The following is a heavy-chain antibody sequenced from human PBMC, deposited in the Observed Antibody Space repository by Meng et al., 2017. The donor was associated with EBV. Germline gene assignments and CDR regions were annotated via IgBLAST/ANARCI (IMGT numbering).Heavy chain of an antibody. Sequence: VELVVSGGGVVQPGRSLRLSCAASGLTFSGHAMHWVRQAPGKGLDWVAFISYDGSNEWYAGSVKGRFTISRDNSKNTLSLQMNSLRPEDTAIYYCARERTGYYAEYWGQGTLVTVSS. CDR3: ARERTGYYAEY. V-gene: IGHV3-30-3*01. CDR1: GLTFSGHA. CDR2: ISYDGSNE. D-gene: IGHD3/OR15-3a*01. J-gene: IGHJ4*02.